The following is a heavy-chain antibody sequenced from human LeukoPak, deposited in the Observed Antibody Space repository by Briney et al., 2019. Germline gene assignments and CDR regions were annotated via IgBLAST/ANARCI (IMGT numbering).Heavy chain of an antibody. CDR3: ARDRGGSGWLNY. CDR2: ISYDGSNK. J-gene: IGHJ4*02. D-gene: IGHD6-19*01. V-gene: IGHV3-30*04. Sequence: GGSPRLSCAASGFTFSSYAMHWVRQAPGKGLEWVAVISYDGSNKYYADSVKGRFTISRDNSKNTLYLQMNSLRAEDTAVYYCARDRGGSGWLNYWGQGTLVTVSS. CDR1: GFTFSSYA.